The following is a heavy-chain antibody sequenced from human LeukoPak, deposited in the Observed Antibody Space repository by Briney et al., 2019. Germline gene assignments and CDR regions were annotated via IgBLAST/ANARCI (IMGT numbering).Heavy chain of an antibody. CDR2: IYYSGST. CDR3: AREWAVIYYMDV. D-gene: IGHD2-21*01. V-gene: IGHV4-39*02. Sequence: SETLSLTCTVSGGSISSSSYYWGWIRQSPVKGLEWIGSIYYSGSTYYNPSLKSRVTISVDTSKNQFSLKLSSVTAADTAVYYCAREWAVIYYMDVWGKGTTVTVSS. J-gene: IGHJ6*03. CDR1: GGSISSSSYY.